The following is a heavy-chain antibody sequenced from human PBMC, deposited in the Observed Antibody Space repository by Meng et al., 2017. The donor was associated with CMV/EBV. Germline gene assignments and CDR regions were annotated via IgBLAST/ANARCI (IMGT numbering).Heavy chain of an antibody. J-gene: IGHJ6*02. CDR2: ISSSSSYI. V-gene: IGHV3-21*01. CDR3: ARVPYGSGSYLGYYGMDV. D-gene: IGHD3-10*01. Sequence: GESLKISCAASGFTFSSYNMNWVRQAPGKGLEWVSSISSSSSYIYYADSVKGRFTISRDNAKNSLHLQMNSLRAEDTAVYYCARVPYGSGSYLGYYGMDVWGQGTTVTVSS. CDR1: GFTFSSYN.